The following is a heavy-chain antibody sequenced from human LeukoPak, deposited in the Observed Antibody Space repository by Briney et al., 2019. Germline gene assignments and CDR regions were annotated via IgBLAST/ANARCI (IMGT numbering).Heavy chain of an antibody. Sequence: SLRLSCAASGFTFDDYAMHWVRQAPGKGLEWVSGISWNSGSIGYADSVKGRFTISRDNAKNSLYLQMNSLRAEDTALYYCAKDTNVDTAMTTFDYWGQGTLVTVSS. CDR3: AKDTNVDTAMTTFDY. D-gene: IGHD5-18*01. CDR2: ISWNSGSI. V-gene: IGHV3-9*01. CDR1: GFTFDDYA. J-gene: IGHJ4*02.